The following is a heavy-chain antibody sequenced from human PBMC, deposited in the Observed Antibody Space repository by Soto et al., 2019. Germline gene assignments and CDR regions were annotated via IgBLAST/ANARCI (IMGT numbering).Heavy chain of an antibody. J-gene: IGHJ3*02. CDR2: ISWNSGSI. CDR1: GFTFSSYA. D-gene: IGHD2-21*02. V-gene: IGHV3-9*01. CDR3: ANLAYCGGDCYQQGVDAFDI. Sequence: EVQLLESGGGLVQPGGSLRLSCAASGFTFSSYAMHWVRQAPGKGLEWVSGISWNSGSIGYADSVKGRFTISRDNAKNSLYLQMNSLRAEDTALYYCANLAYCGGDCYQQGVDAFDIWGQGTMVTVSS.